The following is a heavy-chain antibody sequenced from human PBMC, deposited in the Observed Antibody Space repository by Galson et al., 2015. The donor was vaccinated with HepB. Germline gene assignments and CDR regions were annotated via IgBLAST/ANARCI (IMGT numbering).Heavy chain of an antibody. D-gene: IGHD6-19*01. J-gene: IGHJ5*02. V-gene: IGHV1-46*01. CDR1: GYTFTSYY. CDR2: INPSGGST. CDR3: AYSGWSKENWFDP. Sequence: SVKVSCKASGYTFTSYYMHWVRQAPGQGLEWMGIINPSGGSTSYAQKFQGRVTMTRDTSTSTVYMELSSLRSEDTAVYYCAYSGWSKENWFDPWGQGTLVTVSS.